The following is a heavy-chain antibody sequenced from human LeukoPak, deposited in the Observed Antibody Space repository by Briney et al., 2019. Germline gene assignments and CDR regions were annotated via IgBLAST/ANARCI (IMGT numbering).Heavy chain of an antibody. Sequence: GRSLRLSCAASGFTFSSYGMHWVRQAPGKGLEWVAAIWYDGSNKYYADSVKGRFTISRDNSKNTLYLQMNSLRAEDTAVYYCAREASGSLYYYYYYGMDVWGQGTTVTVSS. CDR1: GFTFSSYG. J-gene: IGHJ6*02. CDR3: AREASGSLYYYYYYGMDV. CDR2: IWYDGSNK. V-gene: IGHV3-33*01. D-gene: IGHD1-26*01.